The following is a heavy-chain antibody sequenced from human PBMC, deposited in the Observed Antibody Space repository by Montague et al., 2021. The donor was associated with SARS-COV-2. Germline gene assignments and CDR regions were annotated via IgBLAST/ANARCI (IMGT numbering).Heavy chain of an antibody. D-gene: IGHD1-26*01. CDR3: ARLAGVVGGNRFDY. J-gene: IGHJ4*02. Sequence: FYRGSTSYYPSLTRRVTISVDTSNNQFSLSLRSVTARETAIYYCARLAGVVGGNRFDYWGQGILVTVSS. CDR2: FYRGST. V-gene: IGHV4-39*01.